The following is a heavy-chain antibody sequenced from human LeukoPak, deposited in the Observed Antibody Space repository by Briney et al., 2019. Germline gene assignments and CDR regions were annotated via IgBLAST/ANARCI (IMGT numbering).Heavy chain of an antibody. Sequence: SETLSLTCAVYGGSFSGHYWSWIRQPPGKGLEWIGEINHSGSTSYNPSLKSRVTISVDTSKNQFSLKLSSVTAADTAVYYCASARTGYSSSWYMSWFDPWGQGTLVTVSS. CDR3: ASARTGYSSSWYMSWFDP. J-gene: IGHJ5*02. CDR2: INHSGST. CDR1: GGSFSGHY. D-gene: IGHD6-13*01. V-gene: IGHV4-34*01.